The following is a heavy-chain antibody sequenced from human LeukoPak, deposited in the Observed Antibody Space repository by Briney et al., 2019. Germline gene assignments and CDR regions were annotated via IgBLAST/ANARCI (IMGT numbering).Heavy chain of an antibody. CDR3: ARSTYYDFWSGCSNYYYGMDV. V-gene: IGHV1-18*01. J-gene: IGHJ6*02. Sequence: ASVKVSCKASGYTFTSYGISWVRQAPGQGLEWMGWISAYNGNTNYAQKLQGRVTMTTDTSTSTAYMELRSLRSDDTAVYYCARSTYYDFWSGCSNYYYGMDVWGQGTTVTVSS. CDR1: GYTFTSYG. CDR2: ISAYNGNT. D-gene: IGHD3-3*01.